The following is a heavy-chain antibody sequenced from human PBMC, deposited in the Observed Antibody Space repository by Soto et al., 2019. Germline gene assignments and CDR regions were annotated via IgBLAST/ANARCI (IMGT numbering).Heavy chain of an antibody. CDR1: GGSISSGGYY. D-gene: IGHD6-13*01. Sequence: QVQLQESGPGLVKTSQTLSLTCTVSGGSISSGGYYWSWIHQHPGKGLEWIGYIYYSGSTYYNPSLKSRVTISVDTSKNQFSLKLSSVTDADTAVYYCARGGFDSRRSYWFDPWGQGTLVTVSS. CDR3: ARGGFDSRRSYWFDP. CDR2: IYYSGST. J-gene: IGHJ5*02. V-gene: IGHV4-31*03.